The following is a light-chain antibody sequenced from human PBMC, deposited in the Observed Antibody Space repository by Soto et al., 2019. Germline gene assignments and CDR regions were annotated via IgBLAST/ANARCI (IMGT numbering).Light chain of an antibody. V-gene: IGKV3-20*01. J-gene: IGKJ2*01. CDR2: VAS. CDR3: QQYGSSSYT. Sequence: EIVLTQSPGTLSLSPGERATLSCRASQSVSSSYLAWYQQKVGQAPRLLIYVASSRATAVPDRFSGSGSVTDFTLTISRLEPEDFAVYYCQQYGSSSYTFGQGTKLESK. CDR1: QSVSSSY.